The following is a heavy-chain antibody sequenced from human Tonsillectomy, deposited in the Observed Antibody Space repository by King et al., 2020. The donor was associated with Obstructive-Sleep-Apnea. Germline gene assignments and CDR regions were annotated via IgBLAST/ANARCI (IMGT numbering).Heavy chain of an antibody. Sequence: VQLVESGGGLVQPGGSLRLSCAASRFSFSQYSLNWGRQAPGKGLEWISYIAPWSDTYYSDSVKGRFTISRDNAKNSVYLHMNDLRAEDTAVYYCARDSSWVFDFWGQGTLVTVSS. D-gene: IGHD3-16*01. J-gene: IGHJ4*02. CDR2: IAPWSDT. V-gene: IGHV3-48*04. CDR1: RFSFSQYS. CDR3: ARDSSWVFDF.